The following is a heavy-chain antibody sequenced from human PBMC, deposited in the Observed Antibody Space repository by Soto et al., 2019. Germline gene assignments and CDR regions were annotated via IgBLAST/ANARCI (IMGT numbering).Heavy chain of an antibody. D-gene: IGHD1-1*01. CDR2: VSASGLNT. CDR1: GFTFSTYA. J-gene: IGHJ4*02. Sequence: EVQLLESGGKLVQPGGSLTLSCAASGFTFSTYAMAWVRQAPGKGLEWVSGVSASGLNTDYANPLKDRFYISRDTSKDTVSLNMNSLRAEDTALYSCANIRPRRTPGYSFDYWGQGTPVTVSS. V-gene: IGHV3-23*01. CDR3: ANIRPRRTPGYSFDY.